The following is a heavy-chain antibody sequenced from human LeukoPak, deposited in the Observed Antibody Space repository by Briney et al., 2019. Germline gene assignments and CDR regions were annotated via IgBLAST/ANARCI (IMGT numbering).Heavy chain of an antibody. CDR1: GGSFSGYY. V-gene: IGHV4-34*01. J-gene: IGHJ4*02. CDR2: INHSGST. CDR3: ARDRDSGTYRGAFDY. D-gene: IGHD1-26*01. Sequence: SETLSLTCAVYGGSFSGYYWSWIRQPPGKGLEWIGEINHSGSTNYNPSLKSRVTISVDTSKNQFSLKLSSVTAADTAVYYCARDRDSGTYRGAFDYWGQGILVTVSS.